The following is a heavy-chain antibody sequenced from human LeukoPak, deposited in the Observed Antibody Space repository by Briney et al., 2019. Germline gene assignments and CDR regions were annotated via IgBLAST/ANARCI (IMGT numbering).Heavy chain of an antibody. CDR1: GGSFSGYY. D-gene: IGHD2-21*02. V-gene: IGHV4-34*01. Sequence: PSETLSLTCAVYGGSFSGYYWSWIRQPPGKGLEWIGEINHSGSTNYNPSLKSRVTISVDTSKNQFSLKLSSVTAADTAVYYCAKWTAIGSCYFNYWGQGTLVTVSS. CDR3: AKWTAIGSCYFNY. CDR2: INHSGST. J-gene: IGHJ4*02.